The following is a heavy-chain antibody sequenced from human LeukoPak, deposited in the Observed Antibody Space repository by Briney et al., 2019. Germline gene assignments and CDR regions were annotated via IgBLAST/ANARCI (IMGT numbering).Heavy chain of an antibody. CDR1: GFSLSSYA. J-gene: IGHJ3*02. CDR2: TSSSDDGK. V-gene: IGHV3-23*01. CDR3: VRDGYNFDAFDI. Sequence: GGSLRLSCTVSGFSLSSYAMSWVRRAPGKGLEWVSATSSSDDGKYYADSVRGRFTISRDNSKNTLYLQMNSLRAEDTAVYYCVRDGYNFDAFDIWGQGTMVTVSS. D-gene: IGHD5-24*01.